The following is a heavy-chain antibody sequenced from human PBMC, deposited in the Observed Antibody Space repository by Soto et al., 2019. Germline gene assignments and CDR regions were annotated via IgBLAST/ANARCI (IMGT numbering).Heavy chain of an antibody. J-gene: IGHJ5*02. V-gene: IGHV4-39*02. Sequence: SETLSLTCTVSGGSISSSIHYWGWIRQPPGKGLEWVGSIYYTGSTSYYNPSLMGRVTISVDTSKNRFSLKLSSVTAADTAVYYCAREAMVRGVISWFDPWGQGTLVTVSS. D-gene: IGHD3-10*01. CDR2: IYYTGSTS. CDR3: AREAMVRGVISWFDP. CDR1: GGSISSSIHY.